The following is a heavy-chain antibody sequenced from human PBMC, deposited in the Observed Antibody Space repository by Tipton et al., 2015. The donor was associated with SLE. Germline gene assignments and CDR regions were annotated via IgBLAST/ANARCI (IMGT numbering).Heavy chain of an antibody. J-gene: IGHJ4*02. CDR2: IYYSGST. V-gene: IGHV4-59*01. D-gene: IGHD6-13*01. Sequence: TLSLTCTVSGGSISSYYWSWIRQPPGKGLEWIGYIYYSGSTNYNPSLKSRVTISVDTSKNQFSLKLSSVTAADTAVYYCARGVQQLMPFDYWGQGTLVTVSS. CDR1: GGSISSYY. CDR3: ARGVQQLMPFDY.